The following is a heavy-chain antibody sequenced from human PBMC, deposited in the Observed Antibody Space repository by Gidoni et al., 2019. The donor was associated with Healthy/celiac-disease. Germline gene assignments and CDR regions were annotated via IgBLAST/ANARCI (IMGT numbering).Heavy chain of an antibody. CDR2: MSGSGGST. Sequence: EVQLLEPGGGLVQPGGSLRLSCAASGFTFSSYAMSWVRQAPGKGLEWVSAMSGSGGSTYYADSVKGRFTISRDNSKNTLYLQMNSLRAEDTAVYYCAKGGARGYGANYYYYYGMDVWGQGTTVTVSS. D-gene: IGHD5-12*01. CDR1: GFTFSSYA. V-gene: IGHV3-23*01. CDR3: AKGGARGYGANYYYYYGMDV. J-gene: IGHJ6*02.